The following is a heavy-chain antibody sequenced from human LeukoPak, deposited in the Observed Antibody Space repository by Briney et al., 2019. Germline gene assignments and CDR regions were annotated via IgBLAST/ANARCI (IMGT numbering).Heavy chain of an antibody. Sequence: GGSLRLSCAASGFTFSSYWMSWVRQAPGKGLEWVANIKQDGSEKYYVDSVKGRFTISRDNAKNSLYLQMNSLRAEDTAVYYCARESGFGELLPRPLLRGTLKPWDPWGQGTLVTVSS. CDR1: GFTFSSYW. J-gene: IGHJ5*02. CDR3: ARESGFGELLPRPLLRGTLKPWDP. V-gene: IGHV3-7*01. CDR2: IKQDGSEK. D-gene: IGHD3-10*01.